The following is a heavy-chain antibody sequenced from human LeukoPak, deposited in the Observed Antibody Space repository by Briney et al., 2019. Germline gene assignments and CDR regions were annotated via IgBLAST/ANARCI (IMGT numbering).Heavy chain of an antibody. V-gene: IGHV4-39*07. CDR3: ARQRELPEGTVDY. Sequence: SETLSLTCTVSGGSISSSSYYWGWIRQPPGKGLEWIGSIYYSGSTYYNPSLKSRVTISVDTSKNQVSLKLSSVTTADTAVYYCARQRELPEGTVDYWGQGTLVTVYS. J-gene: IGHJ4*02. CDR2: IYYSGST. D-gene: IGHD1-26*01. CDR1: GGSISSSSYY.